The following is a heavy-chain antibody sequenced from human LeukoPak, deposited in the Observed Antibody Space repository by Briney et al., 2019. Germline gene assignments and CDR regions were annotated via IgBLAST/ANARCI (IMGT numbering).Heavy chain of an antibody. CDR1: GYSFTSYW. D-gene: IGHD2-2*02. J-gene: IGHJ3*02. CDR2: IYPGDSDT. V-gene: IGHV5-51*01. Sequence: GESLKISCKGSGYSFTSYWIGWVRQMPGKGLEWMGIIYPGDSDTRYSPSFQGQVTISADKSISTAYLQWSSLKASDTAMYYCAVMGGYSLLYDVDAFDIWGQGTMVTASS. CDR3: AVMGGYSLLYDVDAFDI.